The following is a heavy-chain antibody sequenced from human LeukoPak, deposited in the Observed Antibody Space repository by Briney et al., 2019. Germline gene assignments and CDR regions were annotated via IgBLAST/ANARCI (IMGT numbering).Heavy chain of an antibody. CDR1: GFTVSSNY. Sequence: GGSLRLSCAASGFTVSSNYMSWVRQALGKGLEWVSVIYSGGSTYYADSVKGRFTISRDNSKNTLYLQMNSLRAEDTAVYYCARWAAAGLFDAFDIWGQGTMVTVSS. J-gene: IGHJ3*02. D-gene: IGHD6-13*01. CDR3: ARWAAAGLFDAFDI. V-gene: IGHV3-66*01. CDR2: IYSGGST.